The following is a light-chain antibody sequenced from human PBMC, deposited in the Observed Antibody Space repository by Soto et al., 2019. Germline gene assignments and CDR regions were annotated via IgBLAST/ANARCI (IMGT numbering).Light chain of an antibody. J-gene: IGKJ4*01. CDR1: QSVISSY. V-gene: IGKV3D-20*02. CDR3: QQRSNWPSALT. Sequence: EIVLTQSPGSLSLSPGERATLSYRASQSVISSYLAWYRQNPGQAPRLLIYGASSRATGIPDRFSGSGSGTDFTLTISRLEPEDFAVYYCQQRSNWPSALTVGGGTKVDIK. CDR2: GAS.